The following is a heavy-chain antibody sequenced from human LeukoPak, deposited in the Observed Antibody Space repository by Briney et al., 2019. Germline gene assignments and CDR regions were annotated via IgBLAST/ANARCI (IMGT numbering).Heavy chain of an antibody. V-gene: IGHV4-39*01. D-gene: IGHD6-13*01. CDR1: GGSISSSSYY. J-gene: IGHJ6*02. Sequence: SETLSLTCTVSGGSISSSSYYWGWIRQPPGKGLGWIGSIYYSGSTYYNPSLKSRVTISVDTSKNQFSLKLSSVTAADTAVYYCASGRQQLAHYGMDVWGQGTTVTVSS. CDR3: ASGRQQLAHYGMDV. CDR2: IYYSGST.